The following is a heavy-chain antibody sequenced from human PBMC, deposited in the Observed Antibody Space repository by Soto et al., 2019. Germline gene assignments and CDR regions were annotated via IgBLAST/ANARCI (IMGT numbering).Heavy chain of an antibody. Sequence: SVKVSCKASGDTFSSYAISWVRQAPGQGLEWMGGIIPIFRTANCEQKFQGRVTITADESTSTAYMELSSLRYEDTAVYYCARDGSGYRSRASPMDVWGQGTTITVSS. D-gene: IGHD3-22*01. CDR2: IIPIFRTA. J-gene: IGHJ6*02. CDR1: GDTFSSYA. CDR3: ARDGSGYRSRASPMDV. V-gene: IGHV1-69*13.